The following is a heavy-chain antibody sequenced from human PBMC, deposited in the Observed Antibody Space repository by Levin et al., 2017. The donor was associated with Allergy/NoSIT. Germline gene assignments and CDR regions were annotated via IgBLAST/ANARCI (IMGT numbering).Heavy chain of an antibody. V-gene: IGHV4-4*07. D-gene: IGHD1-1*01. J-gene: IGHJ4*02. CDR2: IHTNGNT. CDR3: ARDGANADY. CDR1: GGSISSDF. Sequence: GSLRLSCTVSGGSISSDFWSWSRQSAGKGLEWIGRIHTNGNTHYNPSLKSRVTMSLDTSNNQVSLKLSFVTAADTAVYYCARDGANADYWGQGTLVTVSS.